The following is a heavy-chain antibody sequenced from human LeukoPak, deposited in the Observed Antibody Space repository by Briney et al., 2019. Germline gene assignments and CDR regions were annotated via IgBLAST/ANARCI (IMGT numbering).Heavy chain of an antibody. CDR2: INHSGST. Sequence: SETLSLTCAVYGGSFSGYYWTWIRQPPGKGLEWIGEINHSGSTNYNPSLKSRVTISVDTPKNQFSLKLSSVTAADTAVYYCARGQPTYSSSWYANYWGQGTLVTVSS. CDR3: ARGQPTYSSSWYANY. CDR1: GGSFSGYY. J-gene: IGHJ4*02. V-gene: IGHV4-34*01. D-gene: IGHD6-13*01.